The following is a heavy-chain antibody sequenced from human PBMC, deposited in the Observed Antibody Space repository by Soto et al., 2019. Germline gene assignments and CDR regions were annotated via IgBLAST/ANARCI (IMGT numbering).Heavy chain of an antibody. CDR2: IKQDGSDT. CDR1: GFTLRNSR. CDR3: ATDLGTTRARN. V-gene: IGHV3-7*04. D-gene: IGHD1-1*01. J-gene: IGHJ4*02. Sequence: PGGSLGLSCAASGFTLRNSRMSWVRQAPGKGLEWVANIKQDGSDTYYVDSVKGRFTISRDNAKNSLYLQMNSLRAEETAVYYSATDLGTTRARNWGQGTLVTVSS.